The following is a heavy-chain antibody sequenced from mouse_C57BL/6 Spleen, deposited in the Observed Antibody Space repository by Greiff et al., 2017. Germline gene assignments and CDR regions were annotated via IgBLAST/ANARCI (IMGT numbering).Heavy chain of an antibody. Sequence: QVQLQQPGAELVKPGASVKMSCKASGYTFTSYWITWVKQRPGQGLEWIGEIYPGSGSTNYNEKFKSKATLTVDTSSSTAYMQLSSLTSEDSAVYYCARSADYYCSSPYFDYWGQGTTLTVSS. V-gene: IGHV1-55*01. CDR1: GYTFTSYW. J-gene: IGHJ2*01. CDR2: IYPGSGST. CDR3: ARSADYYCSSPYFDY. D-gene: IGHD1-1*01.